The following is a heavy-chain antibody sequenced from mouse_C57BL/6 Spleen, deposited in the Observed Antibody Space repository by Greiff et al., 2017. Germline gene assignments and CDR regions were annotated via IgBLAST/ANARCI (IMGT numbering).Heavy chain of an antibody. CDR1: GFTFTDYY. J-gene: IGHJ4*01. V-gene: IGHV7-3*01. CDR2: IRNKANGYTT. Sequence: EVKVEESGGGLVQPGGSLSLSCAASGFTFTDYYMSWVRQPPGKALEWLGFIRNKANGYTTEYSASVKGRFTISRDNSQSILYLQMNALRAEDSATYYCARGDSYALDYWGQGTSVTVSS. CDR3: ARGDSYALDY.